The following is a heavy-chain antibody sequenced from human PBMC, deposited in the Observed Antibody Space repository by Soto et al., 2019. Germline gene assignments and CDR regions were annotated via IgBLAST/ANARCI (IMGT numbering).Heavy chain of an antibody. Sequence: ASVKVSCKASGYTFTSYGISWVRQAPGQGLEWMGWISAYNGNTNYAQKLQGRVTMTTDTSTSTAYMELRSLRSDDTAVYYCARETVVVIIDDYYYGLDVWGQGTTVTVSS. V-gene: IGHV1-18*04. CDR3: ARETVVVIIDDYYYGLDV. CDR2: ISAYNGNT. D-gene: IGHD3-3*01. CDR1: GYTFTSYG. J-gene: IGHJ6*02.